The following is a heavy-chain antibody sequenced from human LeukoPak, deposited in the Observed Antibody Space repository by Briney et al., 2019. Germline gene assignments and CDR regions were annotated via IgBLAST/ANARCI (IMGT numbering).Heavy chain of an antibody. Sequence: ASVKVSCKASGYTFTSYGISWVRQAPGQGLEWMGWISAYNGNTNYAQKLQGRVTMTTDTSTSTAYMELRSLRSDDTAVYYCARDQEAYGSRGSPMDVWGKGTTVTVSS. J-gene: IGHJ6*03. CDR3: ARDQEAYGSRGSPMDV. D-gene: IGHD3-10*01. V-gene: IGHV1-18*01. CDR1: GYTFTSYG. CDR2: ISAYNGNT.